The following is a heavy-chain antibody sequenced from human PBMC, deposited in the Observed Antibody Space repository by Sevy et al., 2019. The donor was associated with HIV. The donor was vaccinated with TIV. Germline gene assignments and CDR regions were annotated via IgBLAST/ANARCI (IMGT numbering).Heavy chain of an antibody. CDR2: ISSSGSAK. Sequence: GGSLRLSCAAPGFTFSSYEMNWVRQAPGKGLEWVSYISSSGSAKHYADSVKGRFTISRDNAKNSLYLQMNSLRAEDTAFYYCAGFLDTFYEYWGQGTLVTVSS. CDR3: AGFLDTFYEY. V-gene: IGHV3-48*03. J-gene: IGHJ4*02. CDR1: GFTFSSYE.